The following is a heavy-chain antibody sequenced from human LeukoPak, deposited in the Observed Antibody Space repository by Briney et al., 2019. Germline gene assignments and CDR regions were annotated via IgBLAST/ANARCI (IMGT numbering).Heavy chain of an antibody. CDR2: MNSDGSHI. CDR1: GFTFTDYS. CDR3: AREEDYYDSSGYLDY. V-gene: IGHV3-21*01. J-gene: IGHJ4*02. Sequence: GGSLRLSCAASGFTFTDYSMNWVRQAPGKGLEWVSSMNSDGSHIYHAGSVEGRFTISRGNAKNSLYLQMNSLRAEDTAVYYCAREEDYYDSSGYLDYWGQGTLVTVSS. D-gene: IGHD3-22*01.